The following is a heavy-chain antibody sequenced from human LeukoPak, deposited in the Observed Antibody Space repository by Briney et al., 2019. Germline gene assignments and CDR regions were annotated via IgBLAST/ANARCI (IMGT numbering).Heavy chain of an antibody. J-gene: IGHJ6*03. CDR2: ISSSSSYI. CDR1: GFTFSSYS. Sequence: GGSLRLSCAASGFTFSSYSMNWVRQAPGKGLEWVSSISSSSSYIYYADSVKGRFTISRDNAKNSLYLQMNSLRAEDTAVYYCARDKAGTTHYYYYSMDVWGKGTTVTVSS. CDR3: ARDKAGTTHYYYYSMDV. D-gene: IGHD1-14*01. V-gene: IGHV3-21*01.